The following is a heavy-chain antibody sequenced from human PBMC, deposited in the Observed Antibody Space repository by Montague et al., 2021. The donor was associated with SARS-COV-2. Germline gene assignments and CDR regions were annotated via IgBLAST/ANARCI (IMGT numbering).Heavy chain of an antibody. J-gene: IGHJ4*02. CDR1: GFTFRSYW. D-gene: IGHD1-1*01. CDR3: VRPLGCGYSDYYFES. CDR2: IRPDGTST. Sequence: SLRLSCAASGFTFRSYWMHWVRQVPGRGLVWVSRIRPDGTSTHYAASVKGRFVISRDDAKNTLSLEMTNLRVDDTAIYYCVRPLGCGYSDYYFESWGQGTLGYVSS. V-gene: IGHV3-74*01.